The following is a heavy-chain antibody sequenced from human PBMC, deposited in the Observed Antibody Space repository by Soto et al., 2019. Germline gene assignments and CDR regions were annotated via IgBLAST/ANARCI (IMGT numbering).Heavy chain of an antibody. CDR2: TRNKANSYTT. D-gene: IGHD2-2*01. Sequence: GGSLRLSCAASGFTFSDRYMDWVRQAPGKGLEWVGRTRNKANSYTTEYAASVKGRFTISRDDSKNSLYLQMNSLKTEDTAVYYCARGGYCSSTSCYRDYYGMDVWGQGTTVTVSS. CDR3: ARGGYCSSTSCYRDYYGMDV. J-gene: IGHJ6*02. CDR1: GFTFSDRY. V-gene: IGHV3-72*01.